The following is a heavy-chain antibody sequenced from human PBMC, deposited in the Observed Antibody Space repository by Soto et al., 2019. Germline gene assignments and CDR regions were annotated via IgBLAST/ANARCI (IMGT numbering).Heavy chain of an antibody. CDR1: GFTFSSYD. J-gene: IGHJ2*01. CDR3: AKVALELLLLDWYFDL. Sequence: QVQLVESGGGVVQPGRSLRLSCAASGFTFSSYDMHWVRQAPGKGLEWVAVISYDGSNKYYADSVKGRFTISRDNSKNTLYLQMNSLRAEDTAVYYCAKVALELLLLDWYFDLWGRGTLVTVSS. CDR2: ISYDGSNK. D-gene: IGHD2-15*01. V-gene: IGHV3-30*18.